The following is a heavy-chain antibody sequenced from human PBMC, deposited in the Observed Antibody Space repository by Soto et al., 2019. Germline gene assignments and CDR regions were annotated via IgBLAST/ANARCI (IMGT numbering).Heavy chain of an antibody. V-gene: IGHV3-30*03. D-gene: IGHD6-19*01. CDR3: ALTRRSSLLEVAGPAFDY. CDR1: GFNFGVFG. CDR2: LSYEGSEE. J-gene: IGHJ4*02. Sequence: QVRLVESGGGVVQPGRSLRLSCAASGFNFGVFGMHWVRQAPGKGLEWLSGLSYEGSEEYYADSVRGRFTISRDNSKNTLSLQRDSRRGDDTEVYYCALTRRSSLLEVAGPAFDYWGQGTLVTVS.